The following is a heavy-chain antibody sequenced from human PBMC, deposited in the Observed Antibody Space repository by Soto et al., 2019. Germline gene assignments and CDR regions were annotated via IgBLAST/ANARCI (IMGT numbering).Heavy chain of an antibody. J-gene: IGHJ4*02. CDR1: GYTFTSYA. CDR2: INAGNGNT. D-gene: IGHD3-10*01. Sequence: QVQLVQSGAEEKKPGASVKVSCRASGYTFTSYAIHWVRQAPGQRLEWMGWINAGNGNTKYSQQFQGRVTITRDTSASTAYMELSSLRSEDTAVYYCARGVPIFMDYWGQGTLVTVSS. CDR3: ARGVPIFMDY. V-gene: IGHV1-3*05.